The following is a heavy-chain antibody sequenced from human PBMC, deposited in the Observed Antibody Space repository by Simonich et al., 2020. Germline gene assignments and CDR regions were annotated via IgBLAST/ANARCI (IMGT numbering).Heavy chain of an antibody. CDR3: ARDGGNCSGGSCYWYFDL. V-gene: IGHV1-2*06. J-gene: IGHJ2*01. Sequence: QVQLVQSGAEVKKPGASVKVSCKAAGYTFTGYYMHWMRQAPGQGLEWMGRIIPDSGSPTYQQKFQGRVTMTRDTSISTSYMELSRLRSDDTSVYYCARDGGNCSGGSCYWYFDLWGRGTLVTVSS. D-gene: IGHD2-15*01. CDR1: GYTFTGYY. CDR2: IIPDSGSP.